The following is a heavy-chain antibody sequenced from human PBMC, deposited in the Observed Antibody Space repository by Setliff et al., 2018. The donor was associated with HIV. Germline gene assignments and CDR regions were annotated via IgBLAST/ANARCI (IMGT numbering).Heavy chain of an antibody. J-gene: IGHJ4*02. CDR1: GGSFSGYY. CDR2: IIHSGESRRT. Sequence: SETLSLTCAVYGGSFSGYYWSWIRQPPGKGLEWIGEIIHSGESRRTSYADSVKGRFTMSRDYSKNTIYLQMSSLRVEDSAVYFCAKSASWDLRGWLHWGQGTPVTVSS. CDR3: AKSASWDLRGWLH. D-gene: IGHD6-19*01. V-gene: IGHV4-34*10.